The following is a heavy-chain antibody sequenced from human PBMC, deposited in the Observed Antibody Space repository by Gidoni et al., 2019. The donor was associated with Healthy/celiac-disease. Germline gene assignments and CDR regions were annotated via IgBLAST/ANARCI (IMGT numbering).Heavy chain of an antibody. V-gene: IGHV4-34*01. J-gene: IGHJ2*01. Sequence: QVQLQQWGAGLLKPSETLSLTCAAYGGSVSGSYWSWIRQPPGKGLGWIGEINHSGSTNYNPSLKSRVTISVDTSKNQFSLKLSSVTAADTAVYYCARKRVSYGWYFDLWGRGTLVTVSS. CDR3: ARKRVSYGWYFDL. D-gene: IGHD3-16*01. CDR2: INHSGST. CDR1: GGSVSGSY.